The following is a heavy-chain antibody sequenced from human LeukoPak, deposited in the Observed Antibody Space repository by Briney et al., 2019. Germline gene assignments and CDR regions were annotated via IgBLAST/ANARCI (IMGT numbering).Heavy chain of an antibody. CDR1: GGTFSSYA. CDR3: ARAPSVVVAATPADYFDY. D-gene: IGHD2-15*01. J-gene: IGHJ4*02. V-gene: IGHV1-46*01. CDR2: INPSGGST. Sequence: ASVKVSCKASGGTFSSYAISWVRQAPGQGLEWMGIINPSGGSTSYAQKFQGRVTMTRDTSTSTVYMELSSLRSEDTAVYYCARAPSVVVAATPADYFDYWGQGTLVTVSS.